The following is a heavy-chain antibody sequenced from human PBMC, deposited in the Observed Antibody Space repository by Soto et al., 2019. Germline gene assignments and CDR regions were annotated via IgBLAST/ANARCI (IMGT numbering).Heavy chain of an antibody. V-gene: IGHV4-59*12. J-gene: IGHJ4*02. CDR3: AAGGGLPRYY. CDR2: IYYSGST. D-gene: IGHD5-12*01. Sequence: PSETLSLTCTVSGGSISSYYWSWIRQPPGKGLECIGYIYYSGSTYYNPSLKSRVTISVDRSKNQFSLKLSSVTAADTAVYYCAAGGGLPRYYWGQGTLVIVSS. CDR1: GGSISSYY.